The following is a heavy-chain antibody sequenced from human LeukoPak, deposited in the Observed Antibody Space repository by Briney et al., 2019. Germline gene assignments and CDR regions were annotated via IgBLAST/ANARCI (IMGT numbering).Heavy chain of an antibody. CDR2: ISNSGST. J-gene: IGHJ4*02. V-gene: IGHV4-59*01. CDR3: ARSHGLY. Sequence: SETLSLTCTVSGGSISSYYWSWIRQPPGKGLEWVAYISNSGSTNYNPSLRGRVTISLDTSKSQFSLKLSSVTAADTAVYYCARSHGLYWGPGILVSVSS. CDR1: GGSISSYY.